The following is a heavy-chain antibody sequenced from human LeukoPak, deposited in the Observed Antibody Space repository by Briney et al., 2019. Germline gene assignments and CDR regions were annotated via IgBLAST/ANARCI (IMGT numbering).Heavy chain of an antibody. D-gene: IGHD3-22*01. V-gene: IGHV4-34*01. Sequence: PSETLSLTCAVYGGSFSGYYWSWIRQPPGKGLEWIGEINHSGSTNYNPSLKSRVTISVDTSKNQFSLKLSFVTAADTAVYYCARFQPRYDSSGYTPTYWYLDLWGRGTLVTVSS. CDR2: INHSGST. J-gene: IGHJ2*01. CDR3: ARFQPRYDSSGYTPTYWYLDL. CDR1: GGSFSGYY.